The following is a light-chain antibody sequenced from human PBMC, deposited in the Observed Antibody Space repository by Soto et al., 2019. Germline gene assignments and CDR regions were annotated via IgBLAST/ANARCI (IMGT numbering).Light chain of an antibody. V-gene: IGKV1-5*01. J-gene: IGKJ1*01. CDR1: QSINNW. Sequence: DIQTNHSASTLSASVGDRVTITCRASQSINNWLAWYQQKPGKAPKLLIYDASNLQSGVPSRFSGSGSGTEFTLTISSLQPDDFATYYCQQYNTYMWTFGQGTKVDIK. CDR2: DAS. CDR3: QQYNTYMWT.